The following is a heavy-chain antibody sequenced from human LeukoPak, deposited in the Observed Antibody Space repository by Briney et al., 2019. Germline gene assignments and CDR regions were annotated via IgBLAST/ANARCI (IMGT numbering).Heavy chain of an antibody. J-gene: IGHJ3*02. CDR3: ARDWTQQQLAPDAFDI. Sequence: ASVKVSCKASGYTFTSYGISWVRQAPGQGLEWMGWISAYNGNTNYAQKLQGRVTMTTDTSTSTAYMELRSLRSDDTAVYYCARDWTQQQLAPDAFDIWGQGTMVTVSS. CDR1: GYTFTSYG. CDR2: ISAYNGNT. V-gene: IGHV1-18*01. D-gene: IGHD6-13*01.